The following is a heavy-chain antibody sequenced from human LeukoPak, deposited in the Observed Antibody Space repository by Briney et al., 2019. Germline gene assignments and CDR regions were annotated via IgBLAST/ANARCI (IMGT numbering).Heavy chain of an antibody. CDR2: ISSSSSYI. D-gene: IGHD3-22*01. CDR1: GFTFSSYS. CDR3: ARDGEPYYYDSSGYCPY. J-gene: IGHJ4*02. V-gene: IGHV3-21*01. Sequence: GGSLRLSCAASGFTFSSYSMNWVRQAPGKGLEWVSSISSSSSYIYYADSVKGRFTISRDDAKNSLYLQMNSLRAEDTAVYYCARDGEPYYYDSSGYCPYWGQGTLVTVSS.